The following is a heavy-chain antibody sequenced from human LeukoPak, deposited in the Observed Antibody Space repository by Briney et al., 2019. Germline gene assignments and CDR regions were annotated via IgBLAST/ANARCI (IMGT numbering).Heavy chain of an antibody. CDR2: ISSGSTI. J-gene: IGHJ4*02. Sequence: ISSGSTIYYADPLKGRFTISRDNAKNSLYLQMNSLRAEDTAVYYCAREKPWGSGYYFDYWGQGTLVTVSS. V-gene: IGHV3-11*04. D-gene: IGHD7-27*01. CDR3: AREKPWGSGYYFDY.